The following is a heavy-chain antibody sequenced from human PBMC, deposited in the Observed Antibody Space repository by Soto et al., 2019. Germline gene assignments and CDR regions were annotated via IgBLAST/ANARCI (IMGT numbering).Heavy chain of an antibody. CDR1: GGSISAYY. D-gene: IGHD3-10*01. CDR2: IYASGAT. Sequence: XRTLSLTFTVSGGSISAYYWSWIRQPPGGTLEWIGYIYASGATTYNPSLESRVTMSVDMPNNEFSLELTSLTAADTAVYYCARSHSFDGSIYHYYFDFWGQGTLVTVSS. CDR3: ARSHSFDGSIYHYYFDF. V-gene: IGHV4-59*01. J-gene: IGHJ4*02.